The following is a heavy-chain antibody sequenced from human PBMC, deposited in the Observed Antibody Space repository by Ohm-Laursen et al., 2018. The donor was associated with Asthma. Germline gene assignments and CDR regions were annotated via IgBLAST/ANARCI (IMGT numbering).Heavy chain of an antibody. D-gene: IGHD4-17*01. CDR3: ARYSTVTTAYYYGMDV. CDR2: IYYSGST. V-gene: IGHV4-30-2*05. CDR1: GGSISSGGYS. J-gene: IGHJ6*02. Sequence: TLSLTCAVSGGSISSGGYSWSWIRQPPGKGLEWIGYIYYSGSTYYNPSLKSRVTISVDTSKNQFSLKLSSVTAADTAVYYCARYSTVTTAYYYGMDVWGQGTTVTVSS.